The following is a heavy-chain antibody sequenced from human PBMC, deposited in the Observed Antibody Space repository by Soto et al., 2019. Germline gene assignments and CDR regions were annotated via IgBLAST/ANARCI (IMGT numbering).Heavy chain of an antibody. D-gene: IGHD4-17*01. V-gene: IGHV4-34*12. CDR1: GGSFRSFY. Sequence: ETLSLTCAVYGGSFRSFYWSWIRQPPGKGLEWIGEIIHSGSTNYNPSLESRVTISLDTSKNQFSLKVNSVIAADTAVYYCARVREGVTTIRKYGMDVWGQGTTVAVSS. CDR3: ARVREGVTTIRKYGMDV. CDR2: IIHSGST. J-gene: IGHJ6*02.